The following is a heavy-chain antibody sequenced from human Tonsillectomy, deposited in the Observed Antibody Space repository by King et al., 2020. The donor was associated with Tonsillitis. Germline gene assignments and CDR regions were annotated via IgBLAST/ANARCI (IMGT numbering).Heavy chain of an antibody. V-gene: IGHV4-61*02. CDR1: GGSISSGSYH. Sequence: VQLQESGPGLVKPSQTLSLTCTVSGGSISSGSYHWSWIRQPAGKGLEWIGRIYTSGSTNYNPSLKSRVTISVDTSKNQFSLKLSSVTAADTAVYYCAREIYYDILTALRPYFDYWGQGALVTVSS. CDR2: IYTSGST. J-gene: IGHJ4*02. D-gene: IGHD3-9*01. CDR3: AREIYYDILTALRPYFDY.